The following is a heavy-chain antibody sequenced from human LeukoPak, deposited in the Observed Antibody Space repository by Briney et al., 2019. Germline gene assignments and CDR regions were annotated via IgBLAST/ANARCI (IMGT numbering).Heavy chain of an antibody. CDR3: VRDWGGSYYGLDF. CDR2: ISYDGSDK. V-gene: IGHV3-30-3*01. Sequence: GRSLRLSCAASGFTFSSYAMHWVRQAPGKGLEWVAVISYDGSDKYYADSVKGRFTTSRDNSKNTLFLQMNSLRAEDTAVYYCVRDWGGSYYGLDFWGQGTLVTVSS. CDR1: GFTFSSYA. D-gene: IGHD1-26*01. J-gene: IGHJ4*02.